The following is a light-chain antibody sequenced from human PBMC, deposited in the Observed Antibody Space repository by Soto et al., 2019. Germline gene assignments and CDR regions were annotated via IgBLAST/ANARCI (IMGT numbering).Light chain of an antibody. CDR1: ETGASN. J-gene: IGKJ1*01. CDR2: GAS. CDR3: QQYFEWPPMT. Sequence: VMTQSPATPSVSPGERATLSCWASETGASNLAWYQQKPGQAPRLLISGASTRAAGISDRFRGSGSGTGFTVTICSLRSKDSAIYYCQQYFEWPPMTFGQGAKV. V-gene: IGKV3-15*01.